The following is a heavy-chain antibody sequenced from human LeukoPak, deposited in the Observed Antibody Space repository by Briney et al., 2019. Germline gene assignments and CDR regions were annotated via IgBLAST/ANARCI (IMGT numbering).Heavy chain of an antibody. Sequence: PSETLSLTCAVYGGSFSGYYWSWIRQPPGKGLEWIGEINHSGSTNYNPSLKSRVTISVDTSKNQFSLKLSSVTAADTAVYYCARHSGYSSSWYEMIVPSQNTNWFDPWGQGTLVTVSS. V-gene: IGHV4-34*01. D-gene: IGHD6-13*01. CDR3: ARHSGYSSSWYEMIVPSQNTNWFDP. J-gene: IGHJ5*02. CDR2: INHSGST. CDR1: GGSFSGYY.